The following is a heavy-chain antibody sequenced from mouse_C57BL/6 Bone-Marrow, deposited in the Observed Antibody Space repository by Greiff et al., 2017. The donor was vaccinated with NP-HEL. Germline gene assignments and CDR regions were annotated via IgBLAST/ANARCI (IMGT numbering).Heavy chain of an antibody. V-gene: IGHV2-2*01. CDR1: GFSLTSYG. CDR2: IWSGGST. J-gene: IGHJ3*01. D-gene: IGHD2-4*01. Sequence: VKLMESGPGLVQPSQSLSITCTVSGFSLTSYGVHWVRQSPGKGLEWLGVIWSGGSTDYNAAFISRLSISKDNSKSQVFFKMNSLQADDTAIYYCAREFYYDYDRAWFAYWGQGTLVTVSA. CDR3: AREFYYDYDRAWFAY.